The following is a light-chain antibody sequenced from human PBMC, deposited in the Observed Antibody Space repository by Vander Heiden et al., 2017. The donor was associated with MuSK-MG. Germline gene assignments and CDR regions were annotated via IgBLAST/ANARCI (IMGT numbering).Light chain of an antibody. CDR2: DVS. V-gene: IGKV2D-29*02. J-gene: IGKJ3*01. CDR3: VRGRQILAFS. CDR1: QSLTHNDGKTS. Sequence: DILMNQTPPSLSVSAGQPASISCTSSQSLTHNDGKTSLHWFQQKPGQSPKLLIYDVSNRFSGVPERFTGSGSGTDFTLTISRVQTDDVGVYYCVRGRQILAFSFGPGTKVEIK.